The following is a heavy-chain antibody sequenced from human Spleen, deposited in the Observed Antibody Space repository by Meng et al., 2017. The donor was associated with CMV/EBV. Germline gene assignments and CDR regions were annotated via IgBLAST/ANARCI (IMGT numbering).Heavy chain of an antibody. CDR1: GFTFSSYW. V-gene: IGHV3-74*01. J-gene: IGHJ3*02. Sequence: GESLKISCAASGFTFSSYWMHWVRQAPGKGLVWVSRINSDGSSTSYADSVKGRFTISRDNAKNTLYLQMNSLRAEGTAVYYCAREAHYGSGAFDIWGQGTMVTVSS. CDR2: INSDGSST. D-gene: IGHD3-10*01. CDR3: AREAHYGSGAFDI.